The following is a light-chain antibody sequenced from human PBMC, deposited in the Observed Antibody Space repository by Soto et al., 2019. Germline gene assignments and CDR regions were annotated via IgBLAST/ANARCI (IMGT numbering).Light chain of an antibody. CDR3: SSYAGSNNYVV. J-gene: IGLJ2*01. V-gene: IGLV2-8*01. CDR1: SSDVGGYNY. CDR2: EVS. Sequence: VLTQPPSASGSPGQSVTISCTGTSSDVGGYNYVSWYQQHPGKAPKLMIYEVSKRPSGVPDRFSGSKSGNTASLTVSGLQAEDEADYYCSSYAGSNNYVVFGGGTKLTVL.